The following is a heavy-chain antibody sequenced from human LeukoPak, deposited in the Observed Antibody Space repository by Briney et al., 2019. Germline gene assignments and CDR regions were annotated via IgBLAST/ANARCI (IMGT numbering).Heavy chain of an antibody. Sequence: TLSLTCTVSGGSITNYYWSWIRQPPGKSLEWLALIYWNDDKRYSPSLKSRLTITKDTSKNQVVLTMTNMDPVDTATYYCAHSSLSSQGYGDLYYYYMDVWGKGTTVTISS. J-gene: IGHJ6*03. CDR3: AHSSLSSQGYGDLYYYYMDV. CDR1: GGSITNYYWS. CDR2: IYWNDDK. D-gene: IGHD4-17*01. V-gene: IGHV2-5*01.